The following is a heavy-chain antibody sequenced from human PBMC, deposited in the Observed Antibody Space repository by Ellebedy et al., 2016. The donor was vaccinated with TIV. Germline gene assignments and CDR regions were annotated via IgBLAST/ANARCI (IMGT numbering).Heavy chain of an antibody. V-gene: IGHV1-2*02. Sequence: AASVKVSCKASGYTFTGYYMHWVRQAPGQGLEWMVWINPDSGGTNYAQKFQGRVTMTRDTSISTAYMEVSRLRSDDTAVYFCARVGSGAAATQFAYWGQGTLVTVSS. D-gene: IGHD6-13*01. CDR1: GYTFTGYY. CDR2: INPDSGGT. CDR3: ARVGSGAAATQFAY. J-gene: IGHJ4*02.